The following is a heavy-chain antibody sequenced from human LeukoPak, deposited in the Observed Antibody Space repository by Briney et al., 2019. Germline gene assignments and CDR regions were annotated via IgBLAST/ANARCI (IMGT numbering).Heavy chain of an antibody. CDR2: ISYDGSNK. CDR1: GFTFNRYT. J-gene: IGHJ4*02. Sequence: PGGSLRLSCAASGFTFNRYTMHWVRQAPGKGLEWVAFISYDGSNKYYADSVKGRFTISRDNSQNTLYLQMISLRADDTAMYYCARDFHSRRYCDWWGQGTLVTVSS. CDR3: ARDFHSRRYCDW. D-gene: IGHD3-9*01. V-gene: IGHV3-30-3*01.